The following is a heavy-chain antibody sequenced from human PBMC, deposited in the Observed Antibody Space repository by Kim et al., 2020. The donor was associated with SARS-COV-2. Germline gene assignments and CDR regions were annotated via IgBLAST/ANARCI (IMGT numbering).Heavy chain of an antibody. CDR2: ISSSGSTI. CDR1: GFTFSSCA. V-gene: IGHV3-48*03. CDR3: ARVKPRLRLWEWLLRPYLHY. Sequence: GGSLRLSCAASGFTFSSCAMNWVRQAPGKGLEWVSYISSSGSTIYYADSVKGRFTISRDNAKNSLYLQMNSLRAEDTAVYYCARVKPRLRLWEWLLRPYLHYGGQGNLVTVSS. J-gene: IGHJ4*02. D-gene: IGHD3-3*01.